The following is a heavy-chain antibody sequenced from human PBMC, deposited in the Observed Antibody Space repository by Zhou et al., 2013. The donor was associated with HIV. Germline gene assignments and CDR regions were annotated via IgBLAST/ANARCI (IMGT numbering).Heavy chain of an antibody. J-gene: IGHJ4*02. CDR3: ARVLLDRSDY. Sequence: QVQLVQSGAEVKKPGASVKVSCKASGYTFNSYGICWVRQAPGQGLEWMGWISGSNGKTKYAQKFQGRVTMTTDTSTSTAYMEVRSLRSDDTAVYYCARVLLDRSDYWGQGTLVTVSS. V-gene: IGHV1-18*01. CDR2: ISGSNGKT. CDR1: GYTFNSYG.